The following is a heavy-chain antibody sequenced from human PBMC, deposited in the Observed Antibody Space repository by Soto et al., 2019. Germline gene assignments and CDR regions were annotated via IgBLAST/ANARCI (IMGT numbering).Heavy chain of an antibody. V-gene: IGHV3-20*01. Sequence: GGSLRLSCAASGFTFDDYGMSWVRQAPGKGLEWVSGINWNGGSTGYADSVKGGFTISRDNAKNSLYLQMNSLRVEDTALYHCARGGYYGSGSYYYYYYYMDVWGKGTTVTVSS. CDR3: ARGGYYGSGSYYYYYYYMDV. D-gene: IGHD3-10*01. CDR1: GFTFDDYG. J-gene: IGHJ6*03. CDR2: INWNGGST.